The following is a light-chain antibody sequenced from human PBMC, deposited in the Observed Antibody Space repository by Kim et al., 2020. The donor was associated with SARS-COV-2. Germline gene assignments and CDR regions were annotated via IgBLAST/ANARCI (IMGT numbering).Light chain of an antibody. Sequence: LSVSPGERATLSCRASQSVSSNLAWYQQKPGQAPRLLIYGASTRATGIPARFSGSGSGTEFTLTISSLQSEDFAVYYCQQYNNWPGFGQGTKLEIK. J-gene: IGKJ2*01. V-gene: IGKV3-15*01. CDR3: QQYNNWPG. CDR1: QSVSSN. CDR2: GAS.